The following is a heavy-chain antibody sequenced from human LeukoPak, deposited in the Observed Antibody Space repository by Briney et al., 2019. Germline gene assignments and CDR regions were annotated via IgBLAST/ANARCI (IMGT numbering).Heavy chain of an antibody. J-gene: IGHJ4*02. D-gene: IGHD2-2*01. V-gene: IGHV3-7*01. CDR1: GFSFSNSW. Sequence: GGSLRLSCAASGFSFSNSWMSWVRQAAGKGLEGVANIRQDGSVKYYVGSVKGRFTISRDNAENSLYLQMNSLRAEDTAVYYCATSSDAPGNYWGQGTLVTVSS. CDR3: ATSSDAPGNY. CDR2: IRQDGSVK.